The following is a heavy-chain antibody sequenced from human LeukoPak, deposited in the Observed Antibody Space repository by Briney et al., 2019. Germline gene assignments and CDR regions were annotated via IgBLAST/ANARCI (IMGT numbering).Heavy chain of an antibody. CDR2: ISSSSSYI. CDR3: ASPGTTDIVATIHY. D-gene: IGHD5-12*01. CDR1: GFTFSSYS. V-gene: IGHV3-21*01. J-gene: IGHJ4*02. Sequence: PGGSLRLSCAASGFTFSSYSMNWVRQAPGKGLEWVSSISSSSSYIYYADSVKGRFTISRDNAKNSLYLQMNSLRAEDTAVYYCASPGTTDIVATIHYWGQGTLVTVSS.